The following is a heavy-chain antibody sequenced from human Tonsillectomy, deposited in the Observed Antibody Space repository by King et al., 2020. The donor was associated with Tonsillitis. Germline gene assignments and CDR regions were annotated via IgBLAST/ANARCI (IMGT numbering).Heavy chain of an antibody. CDR3: ARVERGAFDI. CDR1: GFTFSSYN. D-gene: IGHD3-3*01. CDR2: ITSSSTV. J-gene: IGHJ3*02. Sequence: VQLVESGGGLVQPGGSLRLSCAASGFTFSSYNMNWVRQAPGKGLEWVSYITSSSTVYYADSVKGRFTISRDNAKNSLYLQMNSLRAEDTAVYYCARVERGAFDIWGQGTMVTVSS. V-gene: IGHV3-48*01.